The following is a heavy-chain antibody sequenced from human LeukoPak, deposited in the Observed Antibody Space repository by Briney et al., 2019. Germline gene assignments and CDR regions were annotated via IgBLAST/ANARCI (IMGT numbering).Heavy chain of an antibody. CDR2: IRYDGSNK. J-gene: IGHJ6*03. CDR1: GFTFSSYG. V-gene: IGHV3-30*02. D-gene: IGHD3-10*01. CDR3: AKGPMGVRGVIKDYYYMDV. Sequence: PGGSLRLSCAASGFTFSSYGMHWVRQAPGKGLEWVAFIRYDGSNKYYADSVKGRFTISRDNSKNTLYLQMNSLRAEDTAVYYCAKGPMGVRGVIKDYYYMDVWGKGTTVTISS.